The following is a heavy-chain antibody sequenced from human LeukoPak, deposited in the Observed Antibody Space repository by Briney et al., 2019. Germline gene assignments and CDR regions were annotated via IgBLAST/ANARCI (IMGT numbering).Heavy chain of an antibody. CDR2: TYYRSKWYN. J-gene: IGHJ4*02. D-gene: IGHD2-15*01. CDR1: GDSVPSNSVA. CDR3: ARDHCSGGSCHWRFDY. V-gene: IGHV6-1*01. Sequence: SQTLSLTCAISGDSVPSNSVAWNWIRQSPSRGLEWLGRTYYRSKWYNDYAVSVKGRITINPDTSKNQFSLQLNSVTPEDTAVYYCARDHCSGGSCHWRFDYWGQGTLVTVSS.